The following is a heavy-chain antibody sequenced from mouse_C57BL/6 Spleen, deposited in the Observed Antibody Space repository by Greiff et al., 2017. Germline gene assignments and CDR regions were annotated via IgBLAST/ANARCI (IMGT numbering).Heavy chain of an antibody. J-gene: IGHJ4*01. CDR3: TRYGTTVVASYYYAMDY. V-gene: IGHV1-15*01. CDR1: GYTFTDYE. D-gene: IGHD1-1*01. CDR2: IDPETGGT. Sequence: QVQLQQSGAELVRPGASVTLSCKASGYTFTDYEMHWVKQTPVHGLEWIGAIDPETGGTAYNQKFKGKAILTADKSSSKAYMERRSLTSEDSAVYYCTRYGTTVVASYYYAMDYWGQGTSVTVSS.